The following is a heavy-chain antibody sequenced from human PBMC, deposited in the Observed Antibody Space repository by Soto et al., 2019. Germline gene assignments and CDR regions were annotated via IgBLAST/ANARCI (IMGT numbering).Heavy chain of an antibody. Sequence: EVQLLESGGGLVQPGGSLRLSCAASGFTFSSYAMRWVRQAPGKGLEWVSGISGSGYSTYYADSVKGRFTISRDNSKNTLYLQMNCLRAEDTAVSYCAKTLYYYDTSGYQWGQGTLVTVSS. CDR3: AKTLYYYDTSGYQ. CDR1: GFTFSSYA. J-gene: IGHJ4*02. D-gene: IGHD3-22*01. V-gene: IGHV3-23*01. CDR2: ISGSGYST.